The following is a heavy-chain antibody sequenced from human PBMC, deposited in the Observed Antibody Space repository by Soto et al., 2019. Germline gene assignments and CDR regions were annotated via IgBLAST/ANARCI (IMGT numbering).Heavy chain of an antibody. V-gene: IGHV3-33*08. Sequence: VQLLESGGGLVQPGGSLRLSCSASGFNFGSYGMSWVRQAPGKGLEWLAAIWYDGTQKYYADSVKGRFIISRDNSKKTLYLEMNSLRAEDTAVYYCARAGGTTVTGLWHFDSWGQGTLVTVSS. D-gene: IGHD4-17*01. J-gene: IGHJ4*02. CDR2: IWYDGTQK. CDR3: ARAGGTTVTGLWHFDS. CDR1: GFNFGSYG.